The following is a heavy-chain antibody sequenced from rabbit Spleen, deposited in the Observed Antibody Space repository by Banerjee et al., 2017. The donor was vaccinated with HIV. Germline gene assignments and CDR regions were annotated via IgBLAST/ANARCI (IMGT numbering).Heavy chain of an antibody. CDR1: GFSFSNKEV. V-gene: IGHV1S40*01. CDR3: ARDLTSVIGWNFNL. D-gene: IGHD1-1*01. J-gene: IGHJ4*01. CDR2: INAYTGKP. Sequence: QSLEESGGDLVKPEGSLTLTCKASGFSFSNKEVMCWFRQAPGKGLEWIACINAYTGKPVYASWAKGRFTISRTSSTTVTLQMTSLTAADTATYFCARDLTSVIGWNFNLWGPGTLVTVS.